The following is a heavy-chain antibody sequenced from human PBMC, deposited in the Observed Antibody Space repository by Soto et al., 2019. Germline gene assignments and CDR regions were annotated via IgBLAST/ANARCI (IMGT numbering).Heavy chain of an antibody. Sequence: SETLSLTCTVSGGSMSSSAYFWGWIRQPPGKALEWIGIIYHSGSTYYNPSLKSRVTISVDTSKNQFSLKLSSVTAADTAVYYCARDHGSGRPHPSSGAFDIWGQGTMVTVSS. V-gene: IGHV4-39*07. J-gene: IGHJ3*02. CDR1: GGSMSSSAYF. CDR3: ARDHGSGRPHPSSGAFDI. CDR2: IYHSGST. D-gene: IGHD3-10*01.